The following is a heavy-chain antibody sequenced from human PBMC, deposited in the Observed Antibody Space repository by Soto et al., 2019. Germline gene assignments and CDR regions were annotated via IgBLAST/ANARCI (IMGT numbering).Heavy chain of an antibody. Sequence: VHLVESGGGLVQPGGSLRLSCAASGFIFSNYWMHWVRQVPGKGLVWVSRINTDGRETNYADSVKGRFTISRDNSKNTLYLQMNSLRAEDTAVYYCAKATITMIVVPLGYWGQGTLVTVSS. CDR2: INTDGRET. J-gene: IGHJ4*02. CDR3: AKATITMIVVPLGY. CDR1: GFIFSNYW. D-gene: IGHD3-22*01. V-gene: IGHV3-74*01.